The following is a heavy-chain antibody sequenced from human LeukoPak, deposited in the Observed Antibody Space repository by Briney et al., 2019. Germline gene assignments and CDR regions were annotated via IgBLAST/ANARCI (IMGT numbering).Heavy chain of an antibody. J-gene: IGHJ4*02. D-gene: IGHD6-13*01. Sequence: GGSLRLSCAASGFTFSSYAMGWVRQAPGKGLEWVSAISGSGGSTYYADSVKGRFTISRDNSKNTLYLQMNSLRAEDTAVYYCARDPGGYSSSWYYFDYWGQGTLVTVSS. CDR2: ISGSGGST. V-gene: IGHV3-23*01. CDR3: ARDPGGYSSSWYYFDY. CDR1: GFTFSSYA.